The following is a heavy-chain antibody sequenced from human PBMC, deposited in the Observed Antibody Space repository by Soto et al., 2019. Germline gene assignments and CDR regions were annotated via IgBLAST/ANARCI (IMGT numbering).Heavy chain of an antibody. V-gene: IGHV3-23*01. Sequence: PGGSLRLSCAASGFTFSSYAMTWVRQAPGKGLEWVSVISGGGGSTYYADSVKGRFTISRDNSKNTLYLQMNSLRAEDTAVYYCARDLELRYGMDVWGQGTTVTVSS. CDR1: GFTFSSYA. CDR3: ARDLELRYGMDV. J-gene: IGHJ6*02. CDR2: ISGGGGST. D-gene: IGHD1-7*01.